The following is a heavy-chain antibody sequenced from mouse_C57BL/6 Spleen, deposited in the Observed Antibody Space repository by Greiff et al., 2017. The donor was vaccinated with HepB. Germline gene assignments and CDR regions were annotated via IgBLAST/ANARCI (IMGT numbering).Heavy chain of an antibody. D-gene: IGHD2-3*01. CDR2: ISNGGGST. CDR1: GFTFSDYY. CDR3: ARHNGYYWFAY. V-gene: IGHV5-12*01. Sequence: EVKLVESGGGLVQPGGSLKLSCAASGFTFSDYYMYWVRQTPEKRLEWVAYISNGGGSTYYPDTVKGRFTISRDNAKNTLYLQRSRLKSEDTAMYYCARHNGYYWFAYWGQGTLVTVSA. J-gene: IGHJ3*01.